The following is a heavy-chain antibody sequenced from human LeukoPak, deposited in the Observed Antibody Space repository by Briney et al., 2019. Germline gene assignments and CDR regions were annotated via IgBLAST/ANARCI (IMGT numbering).Heavy chain of an antibody. Sequence: GRSLRLSCAASGFTFSSYGMHWVRQAPGKGLEWVAVIWYDGSNKYYADSVKGRFTISRDNSKNTLYLRMNSLRAEDTAVYYCARDNRHYDILTGYYYYGMDVWGQGTTVTVSS. CDR3: ARDNRHYDILTGYYYYGMDV. D-gene: IGHD3-9*01. CDR1: GFTFSSYG. J-gene: IGHJ6*02. V-gene: IGHV3-33*01. CDR2: IWYDGSNK.